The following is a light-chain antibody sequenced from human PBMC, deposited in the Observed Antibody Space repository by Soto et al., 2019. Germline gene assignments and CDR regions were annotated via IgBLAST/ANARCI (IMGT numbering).Light chain of an antibody. CDR1: QSVSNN. J-gene: IGKJ5*01. V-gene: IGKV3-15*01. Sequence: LVLTHSPGTLSLSPSQRSTLYFTSSQSVSNNYLAWYQQKPGQAPRLLIYGASTRATGIPARFSGSGSGTEFTLTISSLQSEDFAVYYCQQYNNWPPITFGQGTRLENK. CDR2: GAS. CDR3: QQYNNWPPIT.